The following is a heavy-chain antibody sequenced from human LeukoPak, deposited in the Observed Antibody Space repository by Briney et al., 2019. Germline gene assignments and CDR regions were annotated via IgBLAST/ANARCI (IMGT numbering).Heavy chain of an antibody. CDR1: GFTFSSYS. J-gene: IGHJ4*02. CDR2: ISSSSSYI. Sequence: PGVSLRLSCAASGFTFSSYSVNWVRQAPGKGLEWVSSISSSSSYIYYADSVKGRFTISRDNAKNSLYLQMNSLRAEDTAVYYCARVAPGSGYDNDYWGQGTLVTVSS. D-gene: IGHD5-12*01. V-gene: IGHV3-21*01. CDR3: ARVAPGSGYDNDY.